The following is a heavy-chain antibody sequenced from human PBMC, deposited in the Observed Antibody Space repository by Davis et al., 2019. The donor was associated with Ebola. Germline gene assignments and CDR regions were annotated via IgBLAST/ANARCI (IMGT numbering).Heavy chain of an antibody. V-gene: IGHV4-59*01. CDR1: GGSIRSFY. Sequence: PSETLSLTCTVAGGSIRSFYWSWIRQPPGKGLEWIGYIYYSGSTNYNPSLKSRVTISVDTSKNQFSLKLSSVTAADTAVYYCARVAGGTDYYYYYYMDVWGKGTTVTVSS. D-gene: IGHD6-19*01. CDR2: IYYSGST. CDR3: ARVAGGTDYYYYYYMDV. J-gene: IGHJ6*03.